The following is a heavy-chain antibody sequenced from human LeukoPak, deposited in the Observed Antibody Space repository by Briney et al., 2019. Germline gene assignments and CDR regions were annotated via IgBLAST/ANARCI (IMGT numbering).Heavy chain of an antibody. J-gene: IGHJ4*02. V-gene: IGHV3-48*01. CDR2: ISSSSTTI. D-gene: IGHD3-10*01. CDR3: ATSVRGETTRLYYFDY. CDR1: GFTFSNAW. Sequence: GSLRLSCAASGFTFSNAWMSWVRQAPGKGLEWISYISSSSTTIYYADSVKGRFTISRDNSKNTLYLQMNSLRAEDTAVYYCATSVRGETTRLYYFDYWGQGTLVTVSS.